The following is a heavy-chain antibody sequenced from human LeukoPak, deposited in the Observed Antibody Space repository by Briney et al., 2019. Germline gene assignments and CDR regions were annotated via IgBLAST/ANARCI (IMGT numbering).Heavy chain of an antibody. CDR3: TRLVTTMLLDV. CDR1: GFTFSGSA. Sequence: GGSLRLSCAASGFTFSGSAMHWVRQASGKGLEWVGRIRSKANSYATAYAASVKGRFTISRDDSKNTAYLQMNSLKTEGTAVYYCTRLVTTMLLDVWGKGTTVTVSS. V-gene: IGHV3-73*01. J-gene: IGHJ6*04. CDR2: IRSKANSYAT. D-gene: IGHD5-12*01.